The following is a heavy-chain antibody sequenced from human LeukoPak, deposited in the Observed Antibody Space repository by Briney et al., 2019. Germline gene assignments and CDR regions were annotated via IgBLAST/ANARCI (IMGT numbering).Heavy chain of an antibody. Sequence: SVKVSCKASVYTFTRYDFNWVRQATGQGREWIGWMNPNSVNTGYAQKYQGRAPMTRDTATSTAYMELSSLSSEDTAVYYCATPGVHYDPSGYYPFQHWGQGTLVTVSS. J-gene: IGHJ1*01. CDR1: VYTFTRYD. V-gene: IGHV1-8*01. CDR2: MNPNSVNT. D-gene: IGHD3-22*01. CDR3: ATPGVHYDPSGYYPFQH.